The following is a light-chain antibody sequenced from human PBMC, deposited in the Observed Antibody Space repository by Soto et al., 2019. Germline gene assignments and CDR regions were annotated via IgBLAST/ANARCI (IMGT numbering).Light chain of an antibody. V-gene: IGLV2-14*01. Sequence: QPVLTQPASVSGSPGQSITISCTGTSSDIGEYKYVSWYQQHPGKAPKLMVYDVNSRPSGVSNRFSGSKSGNTASLIISGLQAEDEADYYCSSHTTRSTYVFGTGTKVTVL. J-gene: IGLJ1*01. CDR2: DVN. CDR3: SSHTTRSTYV. CDR1: SSDIGEYKY.